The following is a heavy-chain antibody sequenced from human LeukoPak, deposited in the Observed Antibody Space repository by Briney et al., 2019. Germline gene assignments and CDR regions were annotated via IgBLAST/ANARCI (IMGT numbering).Heavy chain of an antibody. CDR1: GGTFSSYA. V-gene: IGHV1-69*13. J-gene: IGHJ2*01. CDR3: ARVTRDSSSWYTGWYFDL. D-gene: IGHD6-13*01. CDR2: IIPIFGTA. Sequence: SVKVSCKASGGTFSSYAISWVRQAPGQGLEWMGGIIPIFGTANYAQRFQGRVTITADESTSTAYMELSSLRSEDTAVYYCARVTRDSSSWYTGWYFDLWGRGTLVTVSS.